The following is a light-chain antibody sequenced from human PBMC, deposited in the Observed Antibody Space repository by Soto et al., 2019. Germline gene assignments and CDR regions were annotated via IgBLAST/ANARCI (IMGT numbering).Light chain of an antibody. Sequence: QPASLSGSSGQADTISRPGTRRDVGGYNYVSWYQQHPGKAPKLMIYDVSNRPSGVSNRFSGSKSGNTASLTISGLQAEDEADYYCSSYTSSSTLLFGTGTKVTVL. CDR3: SSYTSSSTLL. V-gene: IGLV2-14*01. CDR1: RRDVGGYNY. J-gene: IGLJ1*01. CDR2: DVS.